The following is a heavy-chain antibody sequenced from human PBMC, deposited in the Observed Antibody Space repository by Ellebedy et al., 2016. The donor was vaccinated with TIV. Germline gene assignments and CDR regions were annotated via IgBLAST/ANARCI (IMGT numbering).Heavy chain of an antibody. Sequence: AASVKVSCKTSGDTFVTYGITWVRQAPGQGLDWMVWIDPNDGRTNCAQKLQGRVNITTDTSTSTAYMELRSLRSEDTAVYYCARGEVLLDYWGQGTLVTVSS. CDR3: ARGEVLLDY. CDR2: IDPNDGRT. D-gene: IGHD1-26*01. CDR1: GDTFVTYG. V-gene: IGHV1-18*01. J-gene: IGHJ4*02.